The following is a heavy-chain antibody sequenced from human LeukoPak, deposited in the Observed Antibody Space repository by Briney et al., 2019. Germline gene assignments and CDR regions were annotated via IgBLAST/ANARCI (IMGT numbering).Heavy chain of an antibody. CDR2: ISSNGGST. CDR3: ARGPETYYYDSSGYRIYYYYYMDV. J-gene: IGHJ6*03. Sequence: PGGSLRLSCAASGFTFSSYAMHWVRQAPGKGLEYVSAISSNGGSTYYANSVKGRFTISRDNSKNTLYLQMGSLRAEDMAVYYCARGPETYYYDSSGYRIYYYYYMDVWGKGTTVTVSS. CDR1: GFTFSSYA. D-gene: IGHD3-22*01. V-gene: IGHV3-64*01.